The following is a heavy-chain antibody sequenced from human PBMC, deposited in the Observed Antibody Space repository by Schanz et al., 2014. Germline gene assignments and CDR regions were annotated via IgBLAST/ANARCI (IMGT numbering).Heavy chain of an antibody. Sequence: QVQLVESGGGVVQPGRSLRLSCAASGFTFSSYAMAWIRQPPGRGLEWVSYIGNGGVTIYYADSVKGRFTISRDNSKNSLYLQMNSLRAEDTAVYYCARIGGSVFDYWAQGTLVTVSA. D-gene: IGHD3-10*01. CDR1: GFTFSSYA. J-gene: IGHJ4*02. CDR2: IGNGGVTI. V-gene: IGHV3-11*01. CDR3: ARIGGSVFDY.